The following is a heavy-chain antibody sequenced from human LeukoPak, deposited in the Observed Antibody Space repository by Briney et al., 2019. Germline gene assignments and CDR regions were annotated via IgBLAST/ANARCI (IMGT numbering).Heavy chain of an antibody. J-gene: IGHJ4*02. CDR2: IYYSGST. D-gene: IGHD6-19*01. CDR1: GGSISSDY. Sequence: SETLSLTCIVSGGSISSDYWSWIRQHPGKGLEWIGYIYYSGSTNYNPSLKSRVTISLDTSKNQFSLKLSSVTAADTAVYYCARGLAVARFWGQGTLVTVSS. V-gene: IGHV4-59*01. CDR3: ARGLAVARF.